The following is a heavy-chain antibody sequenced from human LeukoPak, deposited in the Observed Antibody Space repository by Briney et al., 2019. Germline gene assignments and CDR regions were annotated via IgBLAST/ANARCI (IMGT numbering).Heavy chain of an antibody. CDR2: IYYSGST. CDR3: ARGGDILTGYYLFDP. CDR1: GGSISSYY. V-gene: IGHV4-59*01. D-gene: IGHD3-9*01. Sequence: SEALPLTCTVSGGSISSYYWSWIRQPPGKGLEWIGYIYYSGSTNYNPSLKSRVTISVDTSKNQFSLKLSSVTAADTAVYHCARGGDILTGYYLFDPWGQGTLVTVSS. J-gene: IGHJ5*02.